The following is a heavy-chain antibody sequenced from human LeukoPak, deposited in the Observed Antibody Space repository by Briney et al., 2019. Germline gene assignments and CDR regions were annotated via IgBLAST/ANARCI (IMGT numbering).Heavy chain of an antibody. Sequence: GGSLRLPCAASAFSFSTYSMNWVRQAPGKGLEGVSSISSSSSYIYYADSVKGRFTIYRYNAKKSMYLQMKRVRAADTAVSYFARDAVPPAIPQSFQHWGHGTPVTPSS. CDR2: ISSSSSYI. V-gene: IGHV3-21*01. CDR3: ARDAVPPAIPQSFQH. J-gene: IGHJ1*01. CDR1: AFSFSTYS. D-gene: IGHD2-2*01.